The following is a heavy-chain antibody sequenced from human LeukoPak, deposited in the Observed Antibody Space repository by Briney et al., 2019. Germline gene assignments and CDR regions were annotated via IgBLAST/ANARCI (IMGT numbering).Heavy chain of an antibody. CDR1: GGSISSYY. D-gene: IGHD3-9*01. Sequence: SETLSLTCTVSGGSISSYYWSWTRQPPGKGLEWIGYIYYSGSTNYNPSLKSRVTISVDTSKNQFSLKLSSVTAADTAVYYCARLGQNYDILTGYYNGYYFDYWGQGTLVTVSS. CDR2: IYYSGST. V-gene: IGHV4-59*01. J-gene: IGHJ4*02. CDR3: ARLGQNYDILTGYYNGYYFDY.